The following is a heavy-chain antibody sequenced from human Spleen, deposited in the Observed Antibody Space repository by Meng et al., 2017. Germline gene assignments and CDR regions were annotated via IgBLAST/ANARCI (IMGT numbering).Heavy chain of an antibody. CDR3: VRDEDISAAGKLFGDY. CDR2: IIPNSGDT. J-gene: IGHJ4*02. D-gene: IGHD6-13*01. CDR1: GYPFTAYY. V-gene: IGHV1-2*06. Sequence: ASVKVSCKPSGYPFTAYYIHWVRQAPGQGLEWMGHIIPNSGDTQYAQKFQGRVTMARDTSISTTYMELSRLRSDDTAVYYCVRDEDISAAGKLFGDYWGQGTLVTVSS.